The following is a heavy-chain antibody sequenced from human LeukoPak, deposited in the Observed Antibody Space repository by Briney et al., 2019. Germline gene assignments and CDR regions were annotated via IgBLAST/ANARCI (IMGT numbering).Heavy chain of an antibody. J-gene: IGHJ4*02. CDR3: ARGITMVRGVTTPVYYFDY. V-gene: IGHV3-48*01. Sequence: GGSLRLSCAASGFTFSSYSMNWVRQAPGKGLEWVSYISSSSSTIYYEDSVKGRFTISRDNAKNSLYLQMNSLRAEDTAVYYCARGITMVRGVTTPVYYFDYWGQGTLVTVSS. CDR2: ISSSSSTI. CDR1: GFTFSSYS. D-gene: IGHD3-10*01.